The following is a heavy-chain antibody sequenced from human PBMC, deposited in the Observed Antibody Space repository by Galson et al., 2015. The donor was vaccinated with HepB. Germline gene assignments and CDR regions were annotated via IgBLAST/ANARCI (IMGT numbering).Heavy chain of an antibody. D-gene: IGHD3-3*01. CDR2: IWYDGSNK. V-gene: IGHV3-33*01. Sequence: SLRLSCAASGFTFSSYGMHWVRQAPGKGLEWVAVIWYDGSNKYYADSVKGRFTISRDNSKNTLYLQMNSLRAEDTAVYYCAASGRIFGVVTLDYWGQGTLVTVSS. CDR3: AASGRIFGVVTLDY. J-gene: IGHJ4*02. CDR1: GFTFSSYG.